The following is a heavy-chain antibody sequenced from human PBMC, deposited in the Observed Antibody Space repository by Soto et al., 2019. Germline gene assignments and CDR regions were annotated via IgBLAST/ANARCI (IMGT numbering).Heavy chain of an antibody. CDR3: ARVPRITMVRGVIMPAPYGMDV. CDR2: IIPIFGTA. D-gene: IGHD3-10*01. Sequence: ASVKVSCKASGGTFSSYAISWVRQAPGRGLEWMGGIIPIFGTANYAQKFQGRVTITADESTSTAYMELSSLRSEDTAVYYCARVPRITMVRGVIMPAPYGMDVWGQGTTVTVSS. CDR1: GGTFSSYA. V-gene: IGHV1-69*13. J-gene: IGHJ6*02.